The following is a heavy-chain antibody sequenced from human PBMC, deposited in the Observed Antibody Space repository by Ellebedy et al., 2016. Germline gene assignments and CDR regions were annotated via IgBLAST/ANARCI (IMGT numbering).Heavy chain of an antibody. CDR1: GYSISSSNW. CDR2: IYYSGNT. Sequence: SETLSLTCTVSGYSISSSNWWGWIRPPPGKGLEWIGYIYYSGNTYYNPSLKSRVTMSVDTSKNQFSLKLSSVTAVDTAVYYCALSSGGEAFDIWGQGTMVTVSS. D-gene: IGHD3-22*01. V-gene: IGHV4-28*01. J-gene: IGHJ3*02. CDR3: ALSSGGEAFDI.